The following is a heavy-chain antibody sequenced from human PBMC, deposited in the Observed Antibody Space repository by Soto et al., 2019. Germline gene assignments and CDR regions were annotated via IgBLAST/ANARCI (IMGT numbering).Heavy chain of an antibody. CDR3: ARHHGYSGYDLGY. CDR2: IYYSGST. J-gene: IGHJ4*02. D-gene: IGHD5-12*01. CDR1: GGSISSYY. V-gene: IGHV4-59*08. Sequence: PSETLSLTCTVSGGSISSYYWSWIRQPPGKGLEWIGYIYYSGSTNYNPSLKSRVTISVDTSKNQFSLKLSSVTAADTAVYYCARHHGYSGYDLGYWGQGTLVTVSS.